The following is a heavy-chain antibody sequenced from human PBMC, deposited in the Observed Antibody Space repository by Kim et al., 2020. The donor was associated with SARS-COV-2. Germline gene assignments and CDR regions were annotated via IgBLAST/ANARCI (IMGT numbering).Heavy chain of an antibody. Sequence: SETLSLTCTVSGGSISGYYWSWIRQPPKKGLEWIGYIYYSGDTKYNPSLKSRVTMSVDTSKNQFSLKLNSVTAADTAVYYCAGDNYYGSGRNWFDPLGQG. V-gene: IGHV4-59*13. CDR3: AGDNYYGSGRNWFDP. J-gene: IGHJ5*02. CDR1: GGSISGYY. CDR2: IYYSGDT. D-gene: IGHD3-10*01.